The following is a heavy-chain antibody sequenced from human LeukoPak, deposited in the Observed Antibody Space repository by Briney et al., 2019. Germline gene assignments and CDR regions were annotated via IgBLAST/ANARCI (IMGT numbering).Heavy chain of an antibody. CDR1: GYTFTSYY. CDR2: INPSGGST. J-gene: IGHJ3*02. CDR3: ARDLYGANSGAFDI. V-gene: IGHV1-46*01. Sequence: ASVKVPCKASGYTFTSYYMHWVRQAPGQGLEWMGIINPSGGSTSYAQKFQGRVTVTRDMSTSTVYMELSSLRSEDTAVYSCARDLYGANSGAFDIWGQGTMVTVSS. D-gene: IGHD4-23*01.